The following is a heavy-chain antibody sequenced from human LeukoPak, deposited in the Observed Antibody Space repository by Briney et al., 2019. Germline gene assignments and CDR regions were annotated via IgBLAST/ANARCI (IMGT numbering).Heavy chain of an antibody. J-gene: IGHJ4*02. Sequence: ISYDGSEKYYAHSGKVRFTISRDNSNNTLSVQMNSLRPEDTAVYYCARAPEGLRILSADYWGQGVLVTVSS. CDR2: ISYDGSEK. D-gene: IGHD2/OR15-2a*01. V-gene: IGHV3-30-3*01. CDR3: ARAPEGLRILSADY.